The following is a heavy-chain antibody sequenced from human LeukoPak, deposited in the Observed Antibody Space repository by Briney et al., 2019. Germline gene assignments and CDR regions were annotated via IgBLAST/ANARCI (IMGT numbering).Heavy chain of an antibody. CDR1: GFTFSSYA. CDR3: AKDNSAGSFDY. V-gene: IGHV3-23*01. D-gene: IGHD3-10*01. Sequence: GGSLRLSCAASGFTFSSYAMSWVRQAPGKGLEWVSFISNSGSSTYYADSVKGRFTISRDNSKNTLSLQTNSLRAEDTAVYYCAKDNSAGSFDYWGQGTLVTVSS. J-gene: IGHJ4*02. CDR2: ISNSGSST.